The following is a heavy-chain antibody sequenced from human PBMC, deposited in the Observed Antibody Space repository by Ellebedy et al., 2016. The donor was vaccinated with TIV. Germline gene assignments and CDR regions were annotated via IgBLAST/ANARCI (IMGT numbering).Heavy chain of an antibody. CDR3: ARSGTYARSSLFDY. V-gene: IGHV4-34*01. Sequence: MPSETLSLTCAVYGGSFTSYYWSWIRQSPGKGLEWFGEIDHRGTTTYNPSLESRVIISVDTSKNQFSLKVRSVTAAATGIYYCARSGTYARSSLFDYWGQGNLVTVSS. CDR1: GGSFTSYY. J-gene: IGHJ4*02. CDR2: IDHRGTT. D-gene: IGHD1-26*01.